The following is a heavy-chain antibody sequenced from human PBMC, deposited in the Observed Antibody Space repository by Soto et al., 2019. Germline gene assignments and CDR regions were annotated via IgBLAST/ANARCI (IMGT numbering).Heavy chain of an antibody. J-gene: IGHJ4*02. D-gene: IGHD1-26*01. CDR3: AKEGHGGSSYRKDFDS. CDR2: ISYDGSNK. Sequence: QPGGSLRLSCAASGFTFSTFAMHWVRQAPGKGLEWVAVISYDGSNKYYADSVKGRFTISRDNSKNTLYLEINGLRVDDTAVYFCAKEGHGGSSYRKDFDSWGQGTLVTVSS. V-gene: IGHV3-30*18. CDR1: GFTFSTFA.